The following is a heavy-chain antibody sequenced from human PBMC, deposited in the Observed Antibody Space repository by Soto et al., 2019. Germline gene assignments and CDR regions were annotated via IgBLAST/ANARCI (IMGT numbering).Heavy chain of an antibody. CDR3: AKQYQHDTTYSYRWFDP. CDR2: ISGSGGTT. D-gene: IGHD3-22*01. Sequence: PGGSLRLSCAASGFTFSSYAMSWVRQAPGMGLEWVSVISGSGGTTYYADSVKGRFTISRDNSKNTLYLQMNSLRGEDTALYFCAKQYQHDTTYSYRWFDPWGQGTLVTVSS. V-gene: IGHV3-23*01. J-gene: IGHJ5*02. CDR1: GFTFSSYA.